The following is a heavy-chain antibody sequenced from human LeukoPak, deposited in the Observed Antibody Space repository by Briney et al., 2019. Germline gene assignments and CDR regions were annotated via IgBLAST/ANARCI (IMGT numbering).Heavy chain of an antibody. V-gene: IGHV1-8*01. J-gene: IGHJ6*03. Sequence: ASVKVSCKASGYTFTSYDINWVRQATGQGLEWMGWMNPNSGNTGYAPKFQGRVTMTRNTSISTAYMELSSLRSEDTAVYYCARGVRSSSSVYYYYYMDVWGKGTTVTVSS. CDR2: MNPNSGNT. CDR1: GYTFTSYD. D-gene: IGHD6-6*01. CDR3: ARGVRSSSSVYYYYYMDV.